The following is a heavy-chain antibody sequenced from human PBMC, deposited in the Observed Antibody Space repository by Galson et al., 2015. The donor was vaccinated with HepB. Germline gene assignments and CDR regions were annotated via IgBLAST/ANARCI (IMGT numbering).Heavy chain of an antibody. V-gene: IGHV1-69*13. CDR3: ARARITIFGVVIMKNVYYYYMDV. J-gene: IGHJ6*03. D-gene: IGHD3-3*01. Sequence: SVKVSCKASGGTFSSYAISWVRQAPGQGLEWMGGIIPIFGTANYAQKFQGRVTITADESTSTAYMELSSLRSEDTAVYYCARARITIFGVVIMKNVYYYYMDVWGKGTTVAVSS. CDR1: GGTFSSYA. CDR2: IIPIFGTA.